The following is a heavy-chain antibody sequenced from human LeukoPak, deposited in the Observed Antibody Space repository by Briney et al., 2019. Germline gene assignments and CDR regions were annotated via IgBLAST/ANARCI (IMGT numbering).Heavy chain of an antibody. Sequence: GGSLSLSCAASGFTFSSYAMNWVRQAPEKGLEWVSGISGSGDTTYYADSVKGRITISRDNSKNTLYLQMNSLRGEDTAVYYCARGYSNGGSCSYSYWCQGTLVTVSS. J-gene: IGHJ4*02. CDR3: ARGYSNGGSCSYSY. CDR2: ISGSGDTT. CDR1: GFTFSSYA. V-gene: IGHV3-23*01. D-gene: IGHD2-15*01.